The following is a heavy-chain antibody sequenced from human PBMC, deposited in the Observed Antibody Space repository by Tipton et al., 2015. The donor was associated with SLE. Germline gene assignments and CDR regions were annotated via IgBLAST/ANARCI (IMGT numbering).Heavy chain of an antibody. V-gene: IGHV5-10-1*01. CDR2: IDPSDSYT. J-gene: IGHJ6*02. D-gene: IGHD3-3*01. CDR3: ARHRDDFWSGYYTGYYYYGMYV. Sequence: VQLVQSGAEVKKPGESLRISCKGSGHSFTSYWISWVRQMPGKGLEWMGRIDPSDSYTNYSPSFQGHVTISADKSISTAYLQWGRLNASDTAMYYCARHRDDFWSGYYTGYYYYGMYVWGQGSTVTVSS. CDR1: GHSFTSYW.